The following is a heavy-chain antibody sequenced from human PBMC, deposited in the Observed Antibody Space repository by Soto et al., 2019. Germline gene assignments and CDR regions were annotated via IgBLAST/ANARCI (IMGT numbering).Heavy chain of an antibody. CDR3: ARDNPRSSGWEV. J-gene: IGHJ6*04. V-gene: IGHV3-48*02. CDR2: ISSSSSTI. CDR1: GFTLSSYS. Sequence: EVQLVESGGGLVQPGGSLRLSCEASGFTLSSYSMNWARQAPGQGLEWVSYISSSSSTIYYADSVKGRFTISRDNAKNSPYLQMNSLRDEDKAVYYCARDNPRSSGWEVWGKGTTVTVSS.